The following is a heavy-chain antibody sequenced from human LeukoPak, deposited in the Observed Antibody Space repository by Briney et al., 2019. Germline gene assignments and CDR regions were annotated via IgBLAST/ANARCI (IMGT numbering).Heavy chain of an antibody. V-gene: IGHV3-23*01. CDR2: VSDSGSDT. Sequence: GRSLRLSCAASGFTFTHHGMSWGRQASGKGLEWVSAVSDSGSDTYYADSVKGRFTVSRDNSKNTLYLQMNSLRAEDTAVYYCAKRVPYSSSSVYFDNWGQGTLVTVSS. D-gene: IGHD6-6*01. J-gene: IGHJ4*02. CDR1: GFTFTHHG. CDR3: AKRVPYSSSSVYFDN.